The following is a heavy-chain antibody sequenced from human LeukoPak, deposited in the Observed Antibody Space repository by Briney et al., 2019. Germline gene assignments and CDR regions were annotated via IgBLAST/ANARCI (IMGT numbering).Heavy chain of an antibody. D-gene: IGHD2-2*01. CDR2: INQSGST. CDR3: ARNVGYCSNTDCYYWFDP. J-gene: IGHJ5*02. V-gene: IGHV4-34*01. Sequence: SETLSLTCAVYGGSFSGNYWSWIRQPPGKGLEWIGEINQSGSTNSNPSLTNRVTISVDTSKDQFSLKLSSVTAADTALYFCARNVGYCSNTDCYYWFDPWGQGTLVTVSS. CDR1: GGSFSGNY.